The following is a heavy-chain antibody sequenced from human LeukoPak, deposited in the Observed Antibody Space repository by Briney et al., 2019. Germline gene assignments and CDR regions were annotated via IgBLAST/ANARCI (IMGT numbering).Heavy chain of an antibody. CDR2: ISGCGGST. CDR1: GFTFSSYS. Sequence: GGSLRLSCAASGFTFSSYSMNWVRQAPGKGLEWVSAISGCGGSTYYADSVKGRFTISRDNSKNTLYLQMNSLRAEDTAVYYCAKATVTTSLRYFDYWGQGTLVTVSS. D-gene: IGHD4-17*01. V-gene: IGHV3-23*01. CDR3: AKATVTTSLRYFDY. J-gene: IGHJ4*02.